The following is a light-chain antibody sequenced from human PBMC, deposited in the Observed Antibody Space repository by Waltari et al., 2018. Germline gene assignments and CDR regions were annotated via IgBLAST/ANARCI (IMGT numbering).Light chain of an antibody. Sequence: SYVLTQPPSVSVAPGKTAKITCGTNNIGAKGVHWYQHKPGQAPVLVIYDDRDRPSGIPERFSGSNSGDTATLTISRVDAGDEADYYCQVWDSSSDHVIFGGVTKLTVL. J-gene: IGLJ2*01. CDR3: QVWDSSSDHVI. V-gene: IGLV3-21*04. CDR1: NIGAKG. CDR2: DDR.